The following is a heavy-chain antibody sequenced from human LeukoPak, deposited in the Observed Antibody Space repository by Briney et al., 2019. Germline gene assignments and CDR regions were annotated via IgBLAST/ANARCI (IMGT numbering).Heavy chain of an antibody. CDR1: AFRFSNHY. Sequence: PGRSLRLSCAVSAFRFSNHYMHWVRQPPGRGMEFVSSIGAAGANTFYTDSVKGRFTISRHHSKSTMYLPVDGLIPEDSAVFYCARELGGAKAGGFDIWGQGTVVTVSS. J-gene: IGHJ3*02. CDR3: ARELGGAKAGGFDI. D-gene: IGHD7-27*01. V-gene: IGHV3-64*02. CDR2: IGAAGANT.